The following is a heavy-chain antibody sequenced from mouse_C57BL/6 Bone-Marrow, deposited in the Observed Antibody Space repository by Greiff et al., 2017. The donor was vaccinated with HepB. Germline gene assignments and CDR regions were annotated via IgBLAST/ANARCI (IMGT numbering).Heavy chain of an antibody. CDR3: TRRLRRGFAY. Sequence: EVQLQQSGTVLARPGASVKMSCKTSGYTFTSYWMHWVKQRPGQGLEWIGAIYPGNSDTSYNQKFKGKAKLTAVTSASTAYMELSSLTNADSAVYYCTRRLRRGFAYWGQGTLVTVS. CDR1: GYTFTSYW. CDR2: IYPGNSDT. J-gene: IGHJ3*01. D-gene: IGHD2-2*01. V-gene: IGHV1-5*01.